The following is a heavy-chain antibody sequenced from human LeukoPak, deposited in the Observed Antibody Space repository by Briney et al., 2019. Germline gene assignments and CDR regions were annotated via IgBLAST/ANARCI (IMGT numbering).Heavy chain of an antibody. V-gene: IGHV4-34*01. CDR3: AKATAAGYFDY. CDR1: GGSFSGYY. D-gene: IGHD6-13*01. Sequence: SETLSLTCAVYGGSFSGYYWSWIRQPPGKGLEWIGEINHSGSTNYNPSLKSRVTISVDTSKNQSSLKLSSVTAADTAVYYCAKATAAGYFDYWGQGTLVTVSS. CDR2: INHSGST. J-gene: IGHJ4*02.